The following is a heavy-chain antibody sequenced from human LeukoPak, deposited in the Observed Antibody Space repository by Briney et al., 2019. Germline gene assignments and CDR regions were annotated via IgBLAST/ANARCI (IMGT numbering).Heavy chain of an antibody. CDR1: GYTLTELS. D-gene: IGHD5-18*01. Sequence: ASVKVSCKVSGYTLTELSMHWVRQAPGKGLEWMGGFDPEDGETIYAQKFQGRVAMTEDTSTDTAYMELSSLRSEDTAVYYCATDGLNTAMEIDYWGQGTLVTVSS. J-gene: IGHJ4*02. CDR3: ATDGLNTAMEIDY. V-gene: IGHV1-24*01. CDR2: FDPEDGET.